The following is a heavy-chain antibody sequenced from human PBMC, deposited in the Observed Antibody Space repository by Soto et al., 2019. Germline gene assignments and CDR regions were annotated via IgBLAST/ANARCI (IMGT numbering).Heavy chain of an antibody. Sequence: ASVKVSCKASGYTFTSHYMHWVRQAPGQGLEWMGIINPSGGSTSYAQKFQGRVTMTRDTSTSTVYMELSSLRSEDTAVYYCARGDSSSWYDYYGMDVWGQGTTVTVSS. CDR1: GYTFTSHY. D-gene: IGHD6-13*01. J-gene: IGHJ6*02. CDR2: INPSGGST. CDR3: ARGDSSSWYDYYGMDV. V-gene: IGHV1-46*01.